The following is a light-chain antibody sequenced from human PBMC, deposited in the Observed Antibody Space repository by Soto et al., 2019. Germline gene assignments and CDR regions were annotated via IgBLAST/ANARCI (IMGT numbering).Light chain of an antibody. V-gene: IGKV3-20*01. J-gene: IGKJ3*01. CDR2: DAS. Sequence: EIVLTQSPGTLSLSPGDRATLSCRASQSVTSTYLAWYQQKPGQAPRLLIFDASIRATGIPGRFSGSGSGTDFTLTISRLEPEDFALYYCHQYGRSPGLVTFGPGTKVEIK. CDR1: QSVTSTY. CDR3: HQYGRSPGLVT.